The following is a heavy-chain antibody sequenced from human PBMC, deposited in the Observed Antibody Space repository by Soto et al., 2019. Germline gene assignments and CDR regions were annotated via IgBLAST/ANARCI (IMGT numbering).Heavy chain of an antibody. CDR1: GYTFTSYG. D-gene: IGHD6-19*01. J-gene: IGHJ6*02. Sequence: QVQLVQSGAEVKKPGASVKVSCKASGYTFTSYGISWVRQAPGHGLEWMGWISAYNGNTNYAQKLQGRVTMTTDTSTSTAYMELRSLRSDDTAGYYCARAAAVARSYYYYGMDVWGQGTTVTVSS. CDR2: ISAYNGNT. CDR3: ARAAAVARSYYYYGMDV. V-gene: IGHV1-18*04.